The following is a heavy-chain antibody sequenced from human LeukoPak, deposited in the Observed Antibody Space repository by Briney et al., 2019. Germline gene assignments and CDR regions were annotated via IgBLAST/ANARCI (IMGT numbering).Heavy chain of an antibody. CDR1: GYTFSGYY. CDR3: ARTLPNYYYGMDV. CDR2: INPNSGDT. D-gene: IGHD1-26*01. Sequence: ASVKVSCKASGYTFSGYYMHWVRQAPGQGLEWMGWINPNSGDTNYAQKFQGRVSMTRDTSINTAYMELSRLRSDDTPVYYCARTLPNYYYGMDVWGQGTTVTVSS. V-gene: IGHV1-2*02. J-gene: IGHJ6*02.